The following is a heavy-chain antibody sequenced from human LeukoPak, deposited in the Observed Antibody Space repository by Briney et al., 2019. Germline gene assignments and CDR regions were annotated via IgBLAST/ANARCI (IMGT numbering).Heavy chain of an antibody. CDR2: IYSSGTT. CDR3: ARRAAVGTIDY. CDR1: GGPLTTYY. J-gene: IGHJ4*02. V-gene: IGHV4-59*01. D-gene: IGHD6-13*01. Sequence: SETLSLTCTVSGGPLTTYYWSWFRQPPGRGLELIGYIYSSGTTNYNPSLKSRVTISIDTSKNQFSLKLGSVTAADTAVYYCARRAAVGTIDYWGQGPLVTVSS.